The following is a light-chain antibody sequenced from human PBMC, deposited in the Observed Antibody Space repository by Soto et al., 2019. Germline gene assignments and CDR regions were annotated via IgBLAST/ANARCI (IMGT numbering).Light chain of an antibody. CDR1: SSNIGAGYD. V-gene: IGLV1-40*01. Sequence: QAVVTQPPSVSGAPGQRVTISCTGSSSNIGAGYDVHWYQQLPGTAPKLLIYSNSNRPSGVPDRFSGSKSGTSASLAITGLQAEDEADYYCQSYDSSLSGQGVFGTGTKLTVL. J-gene: IGLJ1*01. CDR3: QSYDSSLSGQGV. CDR2: SNS.